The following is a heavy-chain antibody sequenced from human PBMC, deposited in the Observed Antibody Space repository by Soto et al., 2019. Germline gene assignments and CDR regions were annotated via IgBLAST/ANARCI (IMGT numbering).Heavy chain of an antibody. CDR3: AKDEDIVVVVVATQLRY. J-gene: IGHJ4*02. CDR2: ISGSGAST. CDR1: GFTFSSYA. D-gene: IGHD2-15*01. Sequence: GSLRLSCAASGFTFSSYAMSWVRQAPGKGLEWVSAISGSGASTYYADSVKGRFTISRDNSKNTLYLQMNSLRAEDTAIYYCAKDEDIVVVVVATQLRYWGQGTLVTVSS. V-gene: IGHV3-23*01.